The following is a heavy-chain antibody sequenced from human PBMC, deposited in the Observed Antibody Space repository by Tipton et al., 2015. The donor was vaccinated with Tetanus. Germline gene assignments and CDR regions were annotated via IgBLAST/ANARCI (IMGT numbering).Heavy chain of an antibody. D-gene: IGHD3/OR15-3a*01. CDR3: ARDRGEDWTNFYYMDV. J-gene: IGHJ6*03. CDR2: IRGDGGEM. Sequence: SLRLSCAASGFPFNDYWLSWVRQAPGKGLEWVANIRGDGGEMYYVDSVKGRLTISRDNAKKSLYLQMNSLRVEDTAVYYCARDRGEDWTNFYYMDVWGKGTTVTVSS. CDR1: GFPFNDYW. V-gene: IGHV3-7*01.